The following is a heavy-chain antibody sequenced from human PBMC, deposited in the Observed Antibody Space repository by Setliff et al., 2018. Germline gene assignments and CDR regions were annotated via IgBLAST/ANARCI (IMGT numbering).Heavy chain of an antibody. CDR3: ARAFTYYNFWSGYGYGMDV. CDR1: GGSISSSIW. D-gene: IGHD3-3*01. J-gene: IGHJ6*02. V-gene: IGHV4-4*02. Sequence: PSETLSLTCAVSGGSISSSIWWSWVRQAPGKGLEWIGEIYHTGSTNYNPSLKSRVNISVDKSKNQFSLRLSSVTAADTAVYYCARAFTYYNFWSGYGYGMDVWGQGTTVTVSS. CDR2: IYHTGST.